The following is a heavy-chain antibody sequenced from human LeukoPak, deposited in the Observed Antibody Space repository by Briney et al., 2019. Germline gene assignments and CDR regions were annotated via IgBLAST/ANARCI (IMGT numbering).Heavy chain of an antibody. Sequence: AGGSLRLSCEASGLTFSNYAMNWVRQAPGKGLQWLALTSDDGSAKYYADSVKGRFTISRDNSQNTLYLQMNSLRADETAIYYCARAPGGFHGDYSPIAYWGQGTLVTVSS. V-gene: IGHV3-30-3*01. J-gene: IGHJ4*02. CDR2: TSDDGSAK. CDR3: ARAPGGFHGDYSPIAY. CDR1: GLTFSNYA. D-gene: IGHD4-17*01.